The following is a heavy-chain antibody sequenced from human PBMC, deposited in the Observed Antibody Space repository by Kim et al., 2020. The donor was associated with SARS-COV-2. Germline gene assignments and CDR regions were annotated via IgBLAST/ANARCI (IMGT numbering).Heavy chain of an antibody. CDR1: GFTFSNSG. V-gene: IGHV3-23*01. CDR3: AKERVGSGWGSYHEY. D-gene: IGHD6-25*01. J-gene: IGHJ4*03. CDR2: IGVSGST. Sequence: GGSLRLSCTASGFTFSNSGMAWVRQAPGKGKEWVSAIGVSGSTFYPDSARGRFIISRDNTENTLYLQMNSLGVEDTAIYYCAKERVGSGWGSYHEYWGQGTLVTVS.